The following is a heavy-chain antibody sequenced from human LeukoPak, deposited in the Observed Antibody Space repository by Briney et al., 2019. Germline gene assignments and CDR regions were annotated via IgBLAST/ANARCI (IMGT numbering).Heavy chain of an antibody. J-gene: IGHJ5*02. V-gene: IGHV1-18*01. CDR1: GYTFTSYG. CDR2: ISAYNGNT. Sequence: ASVKVSCKASGYTFTSYGISWVRQAPGQGLEWMGWISAYNGNTNYAQKLQGRVTMTTDTSTSTAYMELRSLRSDDAAVYYCVLYYGDYWFDPWGQGTLVTVSS. CDR3: VLYYGDYWFDP. D-gene: IGHD4-17*01.